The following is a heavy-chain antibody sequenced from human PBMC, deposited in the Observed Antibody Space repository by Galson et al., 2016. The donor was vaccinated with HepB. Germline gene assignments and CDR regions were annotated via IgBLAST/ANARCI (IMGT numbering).Heavy chain of an antibody. D-gene: IGHD4-17*01. CDR2: IYPGDSDT. CDR3: ARSSYGDYGFDP. V-gene: IGHV5-51*01. Sequence: QSGAEVKRPGESLKISCKGSEYSFATHWIGWVRQKPGTGLEWMGIIYPGDSDTRYSPSFQGQVTISADKSINTAYLQWSSLKASDTAMYYCARSSYGDYGFDPWGQGTLVTVSS. J-gene: IGHJ5*02. CDR1: EYSFATHW.